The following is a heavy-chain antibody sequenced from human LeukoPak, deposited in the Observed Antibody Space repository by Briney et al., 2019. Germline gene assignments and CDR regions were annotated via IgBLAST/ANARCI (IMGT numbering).Heavy chain of an antibody. CDR3: AVPYGDFWSGYYPSYYYGMDV. CDR1: GGSISSSSYY. J-gene: IGHJ6*02. Sequence: PSETLSLTCAVSGGSISSSSYYWGWIRQPPGKGLEWIGSIYYSGSTYYNPSLKSRVTISVDTSKNQFSLKLSSVTAADTAVYYCAVPYGDFWSGYYPSYYYGMDVWGQGTTVTVSS. V-gene: IGHV4-39*01. CDR2: IYYSGST. D-gene: IGHD3-3*01.